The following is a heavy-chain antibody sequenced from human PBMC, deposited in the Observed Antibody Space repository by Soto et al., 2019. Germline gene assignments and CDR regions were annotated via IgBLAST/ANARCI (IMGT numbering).Heavy chain of an antibody. J-gene: IGHJ4*02. CDR1: GDTFTFYS. D-gene: IGHD3-10*01. Sequence: QVQLVQSGAEVKRPGSSVKVSCKASGDTFTFYSINWVRQAPGPGLEWIGRINPILSMSNYAQRFQGRVTMTADNSTSTAYMELSSLRSEDTAIYYCASSYGSGYRAFDYWGRGALVTVSS. CDR2: INPILSMS. V-gene: IGHV1-69*02. CDR3: ASSYGSGYRAFDY.